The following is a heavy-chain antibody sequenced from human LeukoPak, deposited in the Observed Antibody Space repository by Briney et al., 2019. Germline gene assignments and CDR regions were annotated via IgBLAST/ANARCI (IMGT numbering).Heavy chain of an antibody. CDR3: AKDAQRGFDYSNSLQN. D-gene: IGHD4-11*01. Sequence: GGSLRLSCAASGFTFSHYGMHWVRQTPGAGLEWVAVIWSDGSDKYYAKSVKGRFTISRDNSKNSLFLQMNSLRAEDTAVHYCAKDAQRGFDYSNSLQNWGQGILVTVSS. J-gene: IGHJ1*01. CDR2: IWSDGSDK. V-gene: IGHV3-33*06. CDR1: GFTFSHYG.